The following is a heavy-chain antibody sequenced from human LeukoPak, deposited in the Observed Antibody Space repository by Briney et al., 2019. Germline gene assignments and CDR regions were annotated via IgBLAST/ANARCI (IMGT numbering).Heavy chain of an antibody. Sequence: ASVKVSCKASGYTFTSYYMHWVRQAPGQGLEWMGGINPSGGSTSYAQKFQGRLTMTRDTSTSTVYMELSSLRSEDTAVYYCARRLAARREGNWFDPWGQGTLVTVSS. CDR3: ARRLAARREGNWFDP. J-gene: IGHJ5*02. D-gene: IGHD6-6*01. CDR2: INPSGGST. V-gene: IGHV1-46*01. CDR1: GYTFTSYY.